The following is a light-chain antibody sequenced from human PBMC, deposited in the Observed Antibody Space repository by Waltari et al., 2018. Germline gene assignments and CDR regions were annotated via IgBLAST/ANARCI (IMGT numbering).Light chain of an antibody. CDR3: QEFGSSPTVT. J-gene: IGKJ5*01. V-gene: IGKV3-11*01. CDR1: QSVSSY. CDR2: DAS. Sequence: EIVLTQSPATLPLSPGERATLSGRASQSVSSYLAWYQQKPGQAPRLLIYDASNRATGIPARFIGSGSGTDFTLTISRLEPEDFAMYYCQEFGSSPTVTFGQGTRLEIK.